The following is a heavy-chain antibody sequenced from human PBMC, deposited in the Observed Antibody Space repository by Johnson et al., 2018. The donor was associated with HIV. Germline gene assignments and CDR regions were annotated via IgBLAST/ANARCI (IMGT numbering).Heavy chain of an antibody. Sequence: QVQLVESGGGVVQPGRSLRLSCAASGFTFSSYGMHWVRQAPGKGLEWVAVISYDGGNKYYADPVKGRFTISRDNSKNTLYLQMNSLRAEDTAVYYCAKWSIVGATFSDAFDIWGQGTMVTVSS. V-gene: IGHV3-30*18. CDR3: AKWSIVGATFSDAFDI. D-gene: IGHD1-26*01. CDR1: GFTFSSYG. CDR2: ISYDGGNK. J-gene: IGHJ3*02.